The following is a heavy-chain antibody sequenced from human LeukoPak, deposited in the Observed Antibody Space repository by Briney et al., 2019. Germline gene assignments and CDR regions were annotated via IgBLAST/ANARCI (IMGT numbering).Heavy chain of an antibody. CDR1: GFTFSDYY. Sequence: PGGSLRLSCAASGFTFSDYYMSWIRQAPGKGLEWIAFISGSGTSPFYADSVRGRFTVSRDNAKSSLYLYMNSLREEDTAMYYCAIQMTETAVVPYFDYWGQGSQVAVSS. J-gene: IGHJ4*02. V-gene: IGHV3-11*04. CDR3: AIQMTETAVVPYFDY. D-gene: IGHD6-19*01. CDR2: ISGSGTSP.